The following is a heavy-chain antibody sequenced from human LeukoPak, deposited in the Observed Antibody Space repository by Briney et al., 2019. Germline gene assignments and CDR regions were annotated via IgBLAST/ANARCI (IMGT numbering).Heavy chain of an antibody. CDR2: IYYSGST. D-gene: IGHD3-16*01. V-gene: IGHV4-59*01. J-gene: IGHJ4*02. CDR3: ARVFSTGVMVDY. CDR1: GGSISSYY. Sequence: SETLSLTCTVSGGSISSYYWSWIRQPPGKGLEWIGHIYYSGSTNYNPSLESRVTISVDTSKNQFSLKLSSVTAADTAVYYCARVFSTGVMVDYWGQGTLVTVSS.